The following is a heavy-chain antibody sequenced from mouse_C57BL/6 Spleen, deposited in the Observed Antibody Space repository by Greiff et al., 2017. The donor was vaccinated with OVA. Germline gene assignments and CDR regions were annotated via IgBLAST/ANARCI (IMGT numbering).Heavy chain of an antibody. CDR3: ARERLLWRYAMDY. V-gene: IGHV1-39*01. CDR1: GYSFTDYN. CDR2: INPNYGST. J-gene: IGHJ4*01. Sequence: VQLQQSGPELVKPGASVKISCKASGYSFTDYNMNWVKQSNGKSLEWIGVINPNYGSTSYNQQFKGKATLTVDQSSSTAYMQLNSLTSEDSAVYYCARERLLWRYAMDYWGQGTSVTVSS. D-gene: IGHD1-1*02.